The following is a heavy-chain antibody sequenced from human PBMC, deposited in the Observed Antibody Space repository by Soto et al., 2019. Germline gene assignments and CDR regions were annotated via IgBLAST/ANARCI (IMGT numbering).Heavy chain of an antibody. J-gene: IGHJ5*02. D-gene: IGHD6-13*01. CDR1: GGTFSSFA. CDR3: AREAAAGTNRFDP. CDR2: VIPIFGTT. Sequence: QVQLVQSGAEVKKPGSSVKVSCKASGGTFSSFAIIWVRQAPGQGLEWMGGVIPIFGTTDYAQKFQGRVTIIADKSTSTADMELSSLRSEDTAVYYCAREAAAGTNRFDPWGQGTLVIVSS. V-gene: IGHV1-69*06.